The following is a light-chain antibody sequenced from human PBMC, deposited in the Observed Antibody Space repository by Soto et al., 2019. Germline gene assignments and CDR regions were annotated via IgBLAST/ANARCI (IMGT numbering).Light chain of an antibody. CDR3: NSYTGSSTYV. CDR2: EVS. Sequence: QSALTQPPSVSGSPGQSVAISCTGTSSDVGSYNRVSWYQQSPGAAPKLMIYEVSNRPSGVPDRFSGSKSGSTASLTISGLQAEDEADYYCNSYTGSSTYVFGTGTKVTVL. J-gene: IGLJ1*01. V-gene: IGLV2-18*02. CDR1: SSDVGSYNR.